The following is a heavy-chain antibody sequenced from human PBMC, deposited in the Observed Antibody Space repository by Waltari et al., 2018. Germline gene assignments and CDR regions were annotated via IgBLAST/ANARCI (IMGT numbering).Heavy chain of an antibody. CDR2: VDPEDGET. Sequence: EVQLVQSGAEVKKPGATVKISCKASGYTFTDYYIHWVQQAPGKGLEWMGRVDPEDGETLHAEKLQVRDTIDAATSSDTTDMKLNSLIFEYTAMYYCATVGRRRTLVVVNPFDHWDQGTLVTVSS. CDR1: GYTFTDYY. J-gene: IGHJ4*02. V-gene: IGHV1-69-2*01. CDR3: ATVGRRRTLVVVNPFDH. D-gene: IGHD3-22*01.